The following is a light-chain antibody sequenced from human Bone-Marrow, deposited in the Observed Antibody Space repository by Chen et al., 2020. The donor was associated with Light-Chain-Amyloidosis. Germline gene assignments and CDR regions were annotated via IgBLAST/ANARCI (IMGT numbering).Light chain of an antibody. CDR1: DLPTKY. J-gene: IGLJ2*01. CDR3: QSADSSGTYEVI. CDR2: RDT. Sequence: SYELTQPPSVSLSPGQTARITCSGDDLPTKYAYWYRQKPGQAPVLGIHRDTERPSGISERFSGSSSGTTATLTISGVQAEDEADYHCQSADSSGTYEVIFGGGTKLTVL. V-gene: IGLV3-25*03.